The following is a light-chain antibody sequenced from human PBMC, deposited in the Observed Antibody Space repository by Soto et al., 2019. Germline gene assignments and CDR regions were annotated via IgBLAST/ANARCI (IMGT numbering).Light chain of an antibody. CDR3: QHDSSCPLT. Sequence: EIVMTQSPATLSVSPGERVTLSCRASQDIRSSLAWYQQKPGQAPRLLIYGASIRATGVPAPFSGSGSGTEFTLSISSLQSEHRVVYYCQHDSSCPLTFGGGTNVEIK. V-gene: IGKV3-15*01. J-gene: IGKJ4*01. CDR2: GAS. CDR1: QDIRSS.